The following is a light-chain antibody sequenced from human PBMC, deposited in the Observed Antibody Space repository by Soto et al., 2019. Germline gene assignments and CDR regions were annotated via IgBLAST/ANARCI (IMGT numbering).Light chain of an antibody. Sequence: DIVMTQSPLSLPVTPGAPASISCRSSQSLLHSNVYNYLDWYLQKPGQSPQLLIYLGSYRASGVPDQFSGSGSGTDFTLKISRVEAEDVGVYYCMQDLQTPRTFGQGTKVEI. CDR3: MQDLQTPRT. CDR2: LGS. J-gene: IGKJ1*01. CDR1: QSLLHSNVYNY. V-gene: IGKV2-28*01.